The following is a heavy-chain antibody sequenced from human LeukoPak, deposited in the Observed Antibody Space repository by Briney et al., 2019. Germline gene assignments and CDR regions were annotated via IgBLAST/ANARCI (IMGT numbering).Heavy chain of an antibody. V-gene: IGHV1-18*01. CDR2: ISAYNGNT. CDR3: ARDGSDYGDAEYFQH. CDR1: GYTFTSYG. J-gene: IGHJ1*01. Sequence: ASVKVSCKASGYTFTSYGISWVRQAPGQGLEWMGWISAYNGNTNYAQKLQGRVTKTTDTSTSTAYMELRSLRSDDTAVYYCARDGSDYGDAEYFQHWGQGTLVTVSS. D-gene: IGHD4-17*01.